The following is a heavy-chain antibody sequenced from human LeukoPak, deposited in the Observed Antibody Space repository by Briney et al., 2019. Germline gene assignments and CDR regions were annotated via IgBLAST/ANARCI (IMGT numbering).Heavy chain of an antibody. V-gene: IGHV3-23*01. CDR1: GFTFSRYA. J-gene: IGHJ4*02. CDR3: AKHQQVGPYYFDY. CDR2: ISGDRSTT. Sequence: GGSLGLSCAASGFTFSRYAMSWVRQAPGKGLEWVSSISGDRSTTYYADSVKGRFAISRDNSKNTLYLQMNSLRAEDTAVYYCAKHQQVGPYYFDYWGQGTLVTVSS.